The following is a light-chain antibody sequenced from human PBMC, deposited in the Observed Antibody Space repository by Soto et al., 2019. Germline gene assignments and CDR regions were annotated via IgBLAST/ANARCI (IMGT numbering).Light chain of an antibody. CDR1: QSINNY. Sequence: EIVLTQSPGTLSLSPGERATLSCRASQSINNYLAWYQQKPGQAPRLLIYDVANRATGIPTRFAGSGSGTDFTLTISRLEPEDFAVYYCQQSSSSPITFGQGTRLEIK. J-gene: IGKJ5*01. V-gene: IGKV3-20*01. CDR3: QQSSSSPIT. CDR2: DVA.